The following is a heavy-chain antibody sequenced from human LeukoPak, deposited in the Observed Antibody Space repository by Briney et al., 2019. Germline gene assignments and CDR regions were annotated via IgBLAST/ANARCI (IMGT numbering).Heavy chain of an antibody. CDR2: INPNSGAT. CDR1: GYTFTGYY. Sequence: ASVKVSCKASGYTFTGYYIHWVRQAPGQGLEWMAWINPNSGATNYAQKFQGRVTMTRDTSISTAYMELSRLTSDDTAVYFCARRRFGEWDNWFDPWGQGTLVTVSS. D-gene: IGHD3-10*01. CDR3: ARRRFGEWDNWFDP. V-gene: IGHV1-2*02. J-gene: IGHJ5*02.